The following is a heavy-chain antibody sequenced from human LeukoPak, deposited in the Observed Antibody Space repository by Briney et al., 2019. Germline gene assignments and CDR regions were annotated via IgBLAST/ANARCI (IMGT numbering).Heavy chain of an antibody. D-gene: IGHD3-9*01. V-gene: IGHV1-69*05. CDR1: GGTFSSYA. J-gene: IGHJ3*02. CDR3: ARGDYDILTGYLAPGAFDI. Sequence: ASVKVSCKASGGTFSSYAISWVRQAPGQGLEWMGGIIPIFGTANYAQKFQGRVTITTDESTRTAYMELSSLRSEDTAVYYCARGDYDILTGYLAPGAFDIWGQGTMVTVSS. CDR2: IIPIFGTA.